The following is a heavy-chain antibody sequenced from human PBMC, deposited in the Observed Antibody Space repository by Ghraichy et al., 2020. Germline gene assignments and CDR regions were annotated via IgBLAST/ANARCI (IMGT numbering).Heavy chain of an antibody. CDR1: GFSITSGYY. CDR2: IYRSGST. J-gene: IGHJ4*02. D-gene: IGHD5/OR15-5a*01. CDR3: ARDQNRGRSPWRDVSDSN. V-gene: IGHV4-38-2*02. Sequence: SETLSLTYTVSGFSITSGYYWGWIRQPPGKGLEWIGSIYRSGSTLYNPTLKSRVTLSIDTSNNQFSLRLSSVTAADTAVYFCARDQNRGRSPWRDVSDSNWGQGILVTVSS.